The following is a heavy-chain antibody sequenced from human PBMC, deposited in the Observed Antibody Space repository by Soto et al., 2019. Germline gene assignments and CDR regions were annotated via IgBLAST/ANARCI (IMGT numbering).Heavy chain of an antibody. CDR2: IDSYGSAT. D-gene: IGHD3-9*01. V-gene: IGHV3-74*01. CDR1: GFTFSRYW. J-gene: IGHJ4*02. CDR3: ARGWVDGLSRQQPTDY. Sequence: GGSLRLSCAASGFTFSRYWMHWVRQAPGKGLVWVSRIDSYGSATSQVDSVEGRFTISRDNAKNTLYLQMNSLRAEDTAVYYCARGWVDGLSRQQPTDYWGQGTLVTVSS.